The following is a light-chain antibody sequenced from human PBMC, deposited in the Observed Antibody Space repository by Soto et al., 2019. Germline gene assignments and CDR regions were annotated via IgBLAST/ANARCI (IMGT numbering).Light chain of an antibody. CDR2: GAS. CDR1: QSVSSN. V-gene: IGKV3-15*01. J-gene: IGKJ4*01. CDR3: QQYNNWPPELT. Sequence: EIVMTQSPATLSVSTRERATLSCRASQSVSSNLAWYQQKPGQAPRLLIYGASTRATGIPARFSGSGSGTEFTLTISSLQSEDFAVYYCQQYNNWPPELTFGGGTKVEIK.